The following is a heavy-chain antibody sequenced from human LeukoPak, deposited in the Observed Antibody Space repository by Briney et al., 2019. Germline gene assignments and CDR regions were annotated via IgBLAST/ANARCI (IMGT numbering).Heavy chain of an antibody. CDR1: GYTFTSYG. Sequence: ALVKVSCKASGYTFTSYGISWVRQAPGQGLEWMGWISAYNGNTNYAQKLQGRVTMTTDTSTSTAYMELRSLRSDDTAVYYCARPYGDYVHDAFDIWGQGTMVTVSS. CDR3: ARPYGDYVHDAFDI. V-gene: IGHV1-18*01. CDR2: ISAYNGNT. J-gene: IGHJ3*02. D-gene: IGHD4-17*01.